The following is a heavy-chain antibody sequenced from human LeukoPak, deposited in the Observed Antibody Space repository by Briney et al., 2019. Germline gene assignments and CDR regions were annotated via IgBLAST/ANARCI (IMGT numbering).Heavy chain of an antibody. D-gene: IGHD4-23*01. V-gene: IGHV3-9*01. CDR1: GFTFDDFA. CDR2: ISWSSGNI. CDR3: AKSLGPSTVVPCDP. J-gene: IGHJ5*02. Sequence: GRSLRLSCAASGFTFDDFAMHWVRQVPGKGLEWVSGISWSSGNIGYADSVRGRFTISRDNAKNSLHLQMDSLRDEDTALYYCAKSLGPSTVVPCDPWGQGTLVIVSS.